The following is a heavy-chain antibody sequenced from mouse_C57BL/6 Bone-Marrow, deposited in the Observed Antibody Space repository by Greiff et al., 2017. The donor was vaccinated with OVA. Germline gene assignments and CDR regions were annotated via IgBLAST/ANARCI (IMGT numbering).Heavy chain of an antibody. Sequence: EVKLMESGGGLVQPGGSLKLSCAASGFTFSDYYMYWVRQTPEKRLEWVAYISNGGGSNYYPDTVTGRFTISRDNAKNTLYLQMSRLKSEDTAMYYCARYGQAWFAYWGRGTVVTVSA. V-gene: IGHV5-12*01. D-gene: IGHD1-1*02. CDR1: GFTFSDYY. J-gene: IGHJ3*01. CDR3: ARYGQAWFAY. CDR2: ISNGGGSN.